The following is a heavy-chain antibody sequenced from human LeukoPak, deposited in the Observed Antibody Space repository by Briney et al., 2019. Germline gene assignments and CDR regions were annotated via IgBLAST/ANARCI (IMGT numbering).Heavy chain of an antibody. Sequence: GRSLRLSCAASGFIFSNYGMHWVRQAPGKGLEWVAVIWYDGSNKKYVESVKGRFTISRDNSKNTLYLQMNSLRAEDTAVYYCARDGGELEADGFDMWGQGTMVTVFS. D-gene: IGHD2-21*01. CDR3: ARDGGELEADGFDM. CDR1: GFIFSNYG. V-gene: IGHV3-33*01. CDR2: IWYDGSNK. J-gene: IGHJ3*02.